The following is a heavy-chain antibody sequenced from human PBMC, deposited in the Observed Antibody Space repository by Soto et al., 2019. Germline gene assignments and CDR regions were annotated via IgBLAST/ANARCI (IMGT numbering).Heavy chain of an antibody. D-gene: IGHD2-15*01. CDR3: ARSADTPPDRVAATGAPFDY. Sequence: ASVKVSCKASGYTFTSYGISWVRQAPGQGLEWMGWISAYNGNTNYAQKLQGRVTMTTDTSTSTAYMELRSLRSDDTAVYYCARSADTPPDRVAATGAPFDYWGQGTLVTVSS. CDR2: ISAYNGNT. CDR1: GYTFTSYG. J-gene: IGHJ4*02. V-gene: IGHV1-18*01.